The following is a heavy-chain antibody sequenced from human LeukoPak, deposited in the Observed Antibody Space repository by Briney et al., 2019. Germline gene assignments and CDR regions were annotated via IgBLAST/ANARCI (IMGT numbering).Heavy chain of an antibody. D-gene: IGHD3-10*01. V-gene: IGHV4-39*01. CDR1: GGSISSSSYY. CDR2: IYYSGST. CDR3: ARHGAEGEYYYYYYMDV. J-gene: IGHJ6*03. Sequence: PSETLSLTCTVSGGSISSSSYYWGWIRQPPGKGLEWIGSIYYSGSTYYNPSLKSRVTISVDTSKNQFSLKLSSVTAADTAVYYCARHGAEGEYYYYYYMDVWGIGTTVTVSS.